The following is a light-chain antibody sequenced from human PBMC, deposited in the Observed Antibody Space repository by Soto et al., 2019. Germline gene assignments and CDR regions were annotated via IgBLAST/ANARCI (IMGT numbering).Light chain of an antibody. CDR2: QDT. Sequence: SYELTQPPSVSVSPGQTASITCSGNFLGDKYASWYQQRPGQSPVLVIHQDTKRPSGIPERFSGSNSGNRATLTISGTQAMDEADYYCQAWDSSTASYVFGTGTKLTVL. CDR1: FLGDKY. J-gene: IGLJ1*01. V-gene: IGLV3-1*01. CDR3: QAWDSSTASYV.